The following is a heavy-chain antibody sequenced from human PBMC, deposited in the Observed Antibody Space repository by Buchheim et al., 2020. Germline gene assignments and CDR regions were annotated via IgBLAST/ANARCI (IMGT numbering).Heavy chain of an antibody. CDR2: ISSSRSYI. J-gene: IGHJ4*02. V-gene: IGHV3-21*01. Sequence: EVQLVESGGGLVKPGGSLRLSCAASGFIFSSYYMNWVRQAPGKGLEWVSSISSSRSYINYADAVKGLFTISRDNAKNSLYLQMNSLRAEDTAVYYCTRDEGGTPKYWGQGTL. D-gene: IGHD1-7*01. CDR3: TRDEGGTPKY. CDR1: GFIFSSYY.